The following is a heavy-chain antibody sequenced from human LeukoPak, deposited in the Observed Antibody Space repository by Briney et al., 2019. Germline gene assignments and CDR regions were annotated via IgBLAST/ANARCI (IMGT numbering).Heavy chain of an antibody. CDR1: GYTFTGYY. CDR2: INPNSGGT. Sequence: ASVKVSCKASGYTFTGYYMHWVRQAPGQGLEWMGWINPNSGGTNYAQKFQGRVTMTRDTSISTAYMELSRLRSDDTAVYYCARFAVWGSYRYFDYWGQGTLVTVSS. V-gene: IGHV1-2*02. J-gene: IGHJ4*02. CDR3: ARFAVWGSYRYFDY. D-gene: IGHD3-16*02.